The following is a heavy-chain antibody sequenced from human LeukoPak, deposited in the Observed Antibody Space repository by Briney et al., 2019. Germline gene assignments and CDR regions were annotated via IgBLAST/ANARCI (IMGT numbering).Heavy chain of an antibody. D-gene: IGHD5-24*01. V-gene: IGHV4-59*01. CDR3: ARDDGSSMTDNINWYVH. CDR2: IHSSGST. CDR1: GGSISSSY. Sequence: PSETLSLTCTVSGGSISSSYWTWSRQPPGKGLEWIGYIHSSGSTSYNPSLKSRVTISLDTSKNQFSLKLSSVAAADTAVYYCARDDGSSMTDNINWYVHWGQGTLVTVSS. J-gene: IGHJ5*02.